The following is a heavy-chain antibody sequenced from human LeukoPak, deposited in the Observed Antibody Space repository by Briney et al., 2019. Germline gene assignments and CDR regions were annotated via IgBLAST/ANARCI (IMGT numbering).Heavy chain of an antibody. CDR1: GYTFTSYD. CDR2: MNPNSGNT. J-gene: IGHJ3*02. D-gene: IGHD2-2*01. V-gene: IGHV1-8*01. Sequence: ASVKVSCKASGYTFTSYDINWVRQATGQGLEWMGWMNPNSGNTGYAQKFQGRVTMTEDTSTDTAYMELSSLRSEDTAVYYCARGGYCSSTSCYGAFDIWGQGTMVTVSS. CDR3: ARGGYCSSTSCYGAFDI.